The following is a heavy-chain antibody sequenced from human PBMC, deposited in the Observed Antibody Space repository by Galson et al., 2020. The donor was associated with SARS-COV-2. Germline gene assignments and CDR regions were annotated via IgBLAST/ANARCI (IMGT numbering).Heavy chain of an antibody. D-gene: IGHD3-22*01. Sequence: ASVKVSCKASGYTFTSYAMHWVRQAPGQRLEWMGWINAGNGNTKYSQKFQGRVTITRDTSASTAYMELSSLRSEDTAVYYCARAPRDYYDSSGYYHYQYYFDYWGQGTLVTVSS. J-gene: IGHJ4*02. V-gene: IGHV1-3*01. CDR1: GYTFTSYA. CDR3: ARAPRDYYDSSGYYHYQYYFDY. CDR2: INAGNGNT.